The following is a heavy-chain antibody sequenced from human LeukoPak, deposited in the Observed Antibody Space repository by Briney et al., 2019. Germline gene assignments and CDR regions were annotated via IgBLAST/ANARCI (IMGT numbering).Heavy chain of an antibody. D-gene: IGHD6-13*01. CDR2: IWYDGSNK. J-gene: IGHJ4*02. CDR1: GFTFSSYG. Sequence: GRSLRLSCAASGFTFSSYGMHWVRQAPGKGLEWVAVIWYDGSNKYYADSVEGRFTISRDNSKNTLYLQMNSLRAEDTAVYYCARVEQQLVRGDYFDYWGQGTLVTVSS. CDR3: ARVEQQLVRGDYFDY. V-gene: IGHV3-33*01.